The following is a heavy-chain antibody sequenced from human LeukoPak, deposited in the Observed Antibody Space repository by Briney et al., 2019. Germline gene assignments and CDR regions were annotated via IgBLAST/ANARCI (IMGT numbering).Heavy chain of an antibody. CDR3: ARDFRIVGATAPGY. Sequence: GSSVKVSCKASGGTFSSYGISWVRQAPGQGLEWMGWISAYNGNTNYAQKLQGRVTMTTDTSTSTAYMELRSLRSDDTAVYYCARDFRIVGATAPGYWGQGTLVTVSS. CDR2: ISAYNGNT. CDR1: GGTFSSYG. J-gene: IGHJ4*02. D-gene: IGHD1-26*01. V-gene: IGHV1-18*01.